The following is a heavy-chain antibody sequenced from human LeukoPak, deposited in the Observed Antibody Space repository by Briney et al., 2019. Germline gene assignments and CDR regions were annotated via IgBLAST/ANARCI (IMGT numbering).Heavy chain of an antibody. CDR2: INPSGGST. D-gene: IGHD3-22*01. CDR1: GYTFTSYY. J-gene: IGHJ3*02. Sequence: ASVKVSCKASGYTFTSYYMHWVRQAPGQGLEWMGIINPSGGSTSYAQKFQGRVTMTRDTSTSTVYMELSSLRSEDTAVYYCARDFSNTYYYDSSGYSPLGAFDIWGQGTMVAVSS. CDR3: ARDFSNTYYYDSSGYSPLGAFDI. V-gene: IGHV1-46*01.